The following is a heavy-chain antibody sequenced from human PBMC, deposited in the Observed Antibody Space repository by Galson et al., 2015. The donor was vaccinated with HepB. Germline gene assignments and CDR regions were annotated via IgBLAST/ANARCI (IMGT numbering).Heavy chain of an antibody. J-gene: IGHJ6*02. CDR1: GYTFTSYY. V-gene: IGHV1-46*01. CDR2: INPSGGST. CDR3: ARAYYDFWSGYYWGGMDV. D-gene: IGHD3-3*01. Sequence: SVKVSCKASGYTFTSYYMHWVRQAPGQGLEWMGIINPSGGSTSYAQKFQGRVTMTRDTSTSTVYMELSSLRSEDTAVYYCARAYYDFWSGYYWGGMDVWGQGTTVTVSS.